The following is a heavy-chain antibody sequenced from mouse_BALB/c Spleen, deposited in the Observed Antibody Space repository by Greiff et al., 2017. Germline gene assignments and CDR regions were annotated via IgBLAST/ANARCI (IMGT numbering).Heavy chain of an antibody. CDR3: ARRDDAMDY. CDR2: INPSNGRT. V-gene: IGHV1S81*02. J-gene: IGHJ4*01. CDR1: GYTFTSYW. Sequence: VQLQQPGAELVKPGASVKLSCKASGYTFTSYWMHWVKQRPGQGLEWIGEINPSNGRTNYNEKFKSKATLTVDKSSSTAYMQLSSLTSEDSAVYYCARRDDAMDYWGQGTSGTVSS.